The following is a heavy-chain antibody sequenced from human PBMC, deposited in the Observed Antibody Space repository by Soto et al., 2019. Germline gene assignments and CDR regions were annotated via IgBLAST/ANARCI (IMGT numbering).Heavy chain of an antibody. Sequence: KTSETLSLTCTVFGGSVSIGDYLWSWIRQRPGKGLEWIGYIHDSGNTYYNPSLKSRATISLDTSKNQFSLKVTSMTAADTAVYFCARARGGDSGDYASLFDRWGQGNLVTVSS. CDR3: ARARGGDSGDYASLFDR. J-gene: IGHJ5*02. CDR1: GGSVSIGDYL. V-gene: IGHV4-30-4*01. CDR2: IHDSGNT. D-gene: IGHD4-17*01.